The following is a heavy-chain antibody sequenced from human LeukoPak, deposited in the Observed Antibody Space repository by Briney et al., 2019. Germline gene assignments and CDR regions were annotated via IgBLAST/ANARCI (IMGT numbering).Heavy chain of an antibody. V-gene: IGHV4-59*01. J-gene: IGHJ4*02. CDR2: IYYRGNA. CDR1: GGSINNYY. Sequence: SETLSLTCTVSGGSINNYYWSWIRQPPGKGLEWIGYIYYRGNANYNPSLKSRVTISVDTSKNQFSLKLSSVTAADTAVYYCARGRAGDQDYWGQGTLVTVSS. D-gene: IGHD3-10*01. CDR3: ARGRAGDQDY.